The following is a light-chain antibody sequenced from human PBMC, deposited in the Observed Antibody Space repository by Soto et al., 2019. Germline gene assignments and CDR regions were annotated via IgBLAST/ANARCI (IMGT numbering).Light chain of an antibody. Sequence: EIVMTQSPATLSVSAGERATLSCRASQSVSSNLAWYQRKPGQAPRLLILGASTRATGIPARFSGSGSGTESTLTISSLQSEDFAVYYCQQYNNWPLLTFGGGTTVEIK. J-gene: IGKJ4*01. CDR1: QSVSSN. V-gene: IGKV3-15*01. CDR3: QQYNNWPLLT. CDR2: GAS.